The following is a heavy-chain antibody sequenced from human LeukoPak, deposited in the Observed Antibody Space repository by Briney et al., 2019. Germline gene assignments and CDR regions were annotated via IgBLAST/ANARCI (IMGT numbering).Heavy chain of an antibody. CDR2: IIPIFGTT. Sequence: SVKVSCKASGGTFSSYAISWVRQAPGQGLEWMGGIIPIFGTTNYAQKFQGRVTMTRDTSTSTVYMELSSLRSEDTAVYYCARDELSYDSSGYFVGNYWGQGTLVTVSS. D-gene: IGHD3-22*01. J-gene: IGHJ4*02. CDR1: GGTFSSYA. CDR3: ARDELSYDSSGYFVGNY. V-gene: IGHV1-69*05.